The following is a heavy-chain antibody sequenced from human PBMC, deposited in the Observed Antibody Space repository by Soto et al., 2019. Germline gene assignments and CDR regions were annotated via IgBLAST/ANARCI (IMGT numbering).Heavy chain of an antibody. Sequence: ASVKVSCKASGYTFTSYGISWVRQAPGQGLEWMGWISAYNGNTNYAQKFRGRVTITADESTSTAYMELSSLRSEDTAVYYCAKPSDSSSSSYYYGMDVWGQGTTVTVSS. CDR1: GYTFTSYG. J-gene: IGHJ6*02. CDR2: ISAYNGNT. V-gene: IGHV1-18*01. CDR3: AKPSDSSSSSYYYGMDV. D-gene: IGHD6-6*01.